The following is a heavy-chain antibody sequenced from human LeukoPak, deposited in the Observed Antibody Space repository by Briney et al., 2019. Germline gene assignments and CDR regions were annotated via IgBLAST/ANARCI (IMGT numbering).Heavy chain of an antibody. CDR2: ISWNSGSI. CDR3: AKDIPYSSSPLAGYAFDI. CDR1: GFTFDDYA. Sequence: GGSLRLSCAATGFTFDDYAMHWVRQAPGKGLEWVSGISWNSGSIGYADSVKGRFTISRDNAKNSLYLQMNSLRAEDTALYYCAKDIPYSSSPLAGYAFDIWGQGTMVTVSS. D-gene: IGHD6-6*01. J-gene: IGHJ3*02. V-gene: IGHV3-9*01.